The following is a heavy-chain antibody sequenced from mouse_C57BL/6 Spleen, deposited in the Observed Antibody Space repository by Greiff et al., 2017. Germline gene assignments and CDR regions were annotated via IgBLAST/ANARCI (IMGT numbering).Heavy chain of an antibody. V-gene: IGHV1-55*01. CDR1: GYTFTSYW. D-gene: IGHD1-1*01. Sequence: VQLQQPGAELVKPGASVKMSCKASGYTFTSYWITWVQQRPGQGLEWIGDIYPGSGSTNYNEKFKSKATLTIDKSSSTAYIQLSSLTTEDSAVYYCANYCGSSNLYFDDWGTGTTVTVSS. CDR3: ANYCGSSNLYFDD. J-gene: IGHJ1*03. CDR2: IYPGSGST.